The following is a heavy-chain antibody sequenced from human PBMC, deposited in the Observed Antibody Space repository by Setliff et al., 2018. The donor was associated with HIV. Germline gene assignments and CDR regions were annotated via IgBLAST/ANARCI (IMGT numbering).Heavy chain of an antibody. V-gene: IGHV1-2*02. D-gene: IGHD2-8*02. J-gene: IGHJ4*02. CDR3: AREADYSDTGGQYRY. Sequence: ASVKVSCKASGYTFTGYYMHWVRQAPGQGLEWMGWINPNSGGTNYAQKFQGRVTMTRDTSISTAYMELRRLRSDDTALYYCAREADYSDTGGQYRYWGQGTLVTVSS. CDR2: INPNSGGT. CDR1: GYTFTGYY.